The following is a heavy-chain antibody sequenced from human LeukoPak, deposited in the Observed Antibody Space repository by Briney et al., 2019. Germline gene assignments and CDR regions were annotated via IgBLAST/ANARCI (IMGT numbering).Heavy chain of an antibody. CDR3: ARDWGVSARPGYMDV. CDR2: FYYSGST. CDR1: GGSVSSSSYY. Sequence: SETLSLTCTVSGGSVSSSSYYWGWIRQPPGKGLEWIGSFYYSGSTYYNPSLKSRVTISVDTSKNQFSLRLSSVTAADTAVYYCARDWGVSARPGYMDVWGKGTTVTVSS. V-gene: IGHV4-39*07. D-gene: IGHD6-6*01. J-gene: IGHJ6*03.